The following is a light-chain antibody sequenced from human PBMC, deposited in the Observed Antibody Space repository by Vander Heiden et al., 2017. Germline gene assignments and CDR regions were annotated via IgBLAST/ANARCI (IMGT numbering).Light chain of an antibody. J-gene: IGKJ2*01. CDR1: QNISTY. V-gene: IGKV1-39*01. CDR3: QQSYSAVYT. Sequence: DIQMTQPPSSLSASVGDRVTITCRASQNISTYLNWYQQKPGKAPKLLIYAASSLQSGVPSRFSGSGSGTDFTLTISSLQPEDFATYFCQQSYSAVYTFGQGTKLEIK. CDR2: AAS.